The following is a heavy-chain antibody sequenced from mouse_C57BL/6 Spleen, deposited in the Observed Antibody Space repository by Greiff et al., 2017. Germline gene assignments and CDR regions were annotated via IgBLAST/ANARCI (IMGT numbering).Heavy chain of an antibody. CDR2: ISSGGSYT. D-gene: IGHD1-1*01. J-gene: IGHJ2*01. Sequence: EVMLVESGGDLVKPGGSLKLSCAASGFTFSSYGMSWVRQTPDKRLEWVATISSGGSYTYYPDSVKGRFTISRDNAKNTLYLQMSSLKSEDTAMYYCARLDGSSPGYFDYWGQGTTLTVSS. V-gene: IGHV5-6*02. CDR1: GFTFSSYG. CDR3: ARLDGSSPGYFDY.